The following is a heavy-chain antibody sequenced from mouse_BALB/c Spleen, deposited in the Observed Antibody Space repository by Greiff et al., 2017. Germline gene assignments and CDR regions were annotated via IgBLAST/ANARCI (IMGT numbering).Heavy chain of an antibody. CDR3: TTAYYRSYFDY. J-gene: IGHJ2*01. D-gene: IGHD2-14*01. Sequence: EVKVEESGGGLVQPGGSMKLSCVASGFTFSNYWMNWVRQSPEKGLEWVAEIRLKSNNYATHYAESVKGRFTISRDDSKSSVYLQMNNLRAEDTGIYYCTTAYYRSYFDYWGQGTTLTVSS. V-gene: IGHV6-6*02. CDR2: IRLKSNNYAT. CDR1: GFTFSNYW.